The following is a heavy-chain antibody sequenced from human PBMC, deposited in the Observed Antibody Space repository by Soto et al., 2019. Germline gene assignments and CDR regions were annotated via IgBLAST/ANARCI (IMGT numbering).Heavy chain of an antibody. CDR3: AHMRASRTVELFDY. J-gene: IGHJ4*02. V-gene: IGHV2-5*02. CDR2: IYWDDDK. D-gene: IGHD4-17*01. CDR1: GFSLDTPGMC. Sequence: QITLKESGPALVKPTQTLTLTCTFSGFSLDTPGMCVAWIRQPPGRALEWLALIYWDDDKRYSPSLKSRLTITQDASKKQVVLTMTNTDPVDTATYYCAHMRASRTVELFDYWGQGTLVTVSP.